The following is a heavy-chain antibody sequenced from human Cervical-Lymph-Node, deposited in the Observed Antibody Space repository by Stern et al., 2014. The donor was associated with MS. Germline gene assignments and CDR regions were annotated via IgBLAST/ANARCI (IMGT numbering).Heavy chain of an antibody. D-gene: IGHD5-24*01. J-gene: IGHJ3*02. V-gene: IGHV2-5*02. CDR1: GFSFNSTGVG. CDR2: IYWDDDK. Sequence: QVTLRESGPTLVKPTQTLTLTCTFSGFSFNSTGVGVGWIRQPPGKALEWLAIIYWDDDKRYSPYLQSRLTITKDPSKDQVVLTMTNLDPVDTATYFCAHRHGWLRAFDIWGPGTTVTVSS. CDR3: AHRHGWLRAFDI.